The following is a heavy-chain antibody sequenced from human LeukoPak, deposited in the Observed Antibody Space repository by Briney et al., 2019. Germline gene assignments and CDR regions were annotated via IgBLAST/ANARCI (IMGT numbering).Heavy chain of an antibody. V-gene: IGHV3-48*03. D-gene: IGHD1-26*01. CDR2: ISSGSGTI. Sequence: GGSLRLSCAASGFTFSSYEMNWVRQAPGKGLEWVSYISSGSGTIYYADSVKGRFTISRDNAKNSLSLQMNSLRAEDTAVYYCARGGSYYCLDYWGRGTLVTVSS. CDR3: ARGGSYYCLDY. CDR1: GFTFSSYE. J-gene: IGHJ4*02.